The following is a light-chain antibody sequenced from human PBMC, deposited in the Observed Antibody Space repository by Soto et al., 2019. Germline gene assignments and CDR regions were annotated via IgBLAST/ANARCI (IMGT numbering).Light chain of an antibody. CDR2: DVS. V-gene: IGLV2-14*03. CDR3: SSYPTSNTRQIV. CDR1: SSDVGGYNY. Sequence: QSVLTQPASVSGSPGQSITISCTGTSSDVGGYNYVSWYQHHPGKAPKFMIYDVSNRPSGVSNRFSGSKSGNTASLTISGLQVEDEAGCYSSSYPTSNTRQIVFGTGTKLTVL. J-gene: IGLJ1*01.